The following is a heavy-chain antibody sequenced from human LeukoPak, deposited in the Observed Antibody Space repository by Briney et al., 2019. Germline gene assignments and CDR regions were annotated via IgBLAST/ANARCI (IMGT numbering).Heavy chain of an antibody. Sequence: GGSLRLSCAASGFTFSSYAMSWVRQAPGKGLEWVSAISGSGGSTYYADSVKGRFTIPRDNSKNTLYLQMNSLRAEDTAVYYCATLRKVGATPFDYWGQGTLVTVSS. CDR1: GFTFSSYA. J-gene: IGHJ4*02. CDR3: ATLRKVGATPFDY. V-gene: IGHV3-23*01. CDR2: ISGSGGST. D-gene: IGHD1-26*01.